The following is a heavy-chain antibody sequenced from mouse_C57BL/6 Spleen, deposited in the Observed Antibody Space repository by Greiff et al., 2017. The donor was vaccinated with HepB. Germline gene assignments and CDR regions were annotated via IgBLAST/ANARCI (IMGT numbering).Heavy chain of an antibody. Sequence: VQRVESGAELVRPGASVTLSCKASGYTFTDYEMHWVKQTPVHGLEWIGAIDPETGGTAYNQKFKGKAILTADKSSSTAYMELRSLTSEDSAVYYCTRSPVYWGQGTSVTVSS. CDR1: GYTFTDYE. J-gene: IGHJ4*01. CDR3: TRSPVY. V-gene: IGHV1-15*01. CDR2: IDPETGGT.